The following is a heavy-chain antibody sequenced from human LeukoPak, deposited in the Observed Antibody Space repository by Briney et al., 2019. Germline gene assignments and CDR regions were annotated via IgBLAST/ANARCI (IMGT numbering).Heavy chain of an antibody. J-gene: IGHJ4*02. CDR1: GGSISSYY. CDR3: ARDPYDSSGYRTYYFDY. CDR2: IYDSGST. Sequence: SETLSLTCTVSGGSISSYYWSWIRQPPGKGLEWIGFIYDSGSTNYNPSLKSRVTISVDTSKNQFSLKLRSVTAADTAVYYCARDPYDSSGYRTYYFDYWGQGTLVTVSS. D-gene: IGHD3-22*01. V-gene: IGHV4-59*01.